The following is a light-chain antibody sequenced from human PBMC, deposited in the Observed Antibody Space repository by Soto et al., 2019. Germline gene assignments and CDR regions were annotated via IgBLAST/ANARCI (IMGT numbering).Light chain of an antibody. CDR2: EVS. Sequence: QSALTQPPSASGSPGQSVTIPCTGTSSDVGGYSSVSWYQQHPGKVPKHMIYEVSKRPSGVTDRFSGSTSGNTASLTVSGLHAEDEADYYGSSYAGSNNLVFGGGTKLTV. J-gene: IGLJ2*01. V-gene: IGLV2-8*01. CDR1: SSDVGGYSS. CDR3: SSYAGSNNLV.